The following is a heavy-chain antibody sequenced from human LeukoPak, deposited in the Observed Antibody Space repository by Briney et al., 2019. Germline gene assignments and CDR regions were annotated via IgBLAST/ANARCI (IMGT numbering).Heavy chain of an antibody. CDR2: INHSGST. CDR3: ARDQYGDGYFDY. Sequence: SETLSLTCAVYGGSFSGYYWSWIRQPPGKGLEWIGEINHSGSTNYNPSLKSRVTISVDTSKNQFSLKLSSVTAADTAVYYCARDQYGDGYFDYWGQGTLVTVSS. D-gene: IGHD4-17*01. V-gene: IGHV4-34*01. CDR1: GGSFSGYY. J-gene: IGHJ4*02.